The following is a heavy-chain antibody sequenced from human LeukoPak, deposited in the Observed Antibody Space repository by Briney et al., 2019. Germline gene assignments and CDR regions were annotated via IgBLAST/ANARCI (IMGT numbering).Heavy chain of an antibody. V-gene: IGHV1-2*02. CDR3: ARDDSSGYLGDY. CDR1: GYTFTGYH. J-gene: IGHJ4*02. CDR2: INPNSGGA. D-gene: IGHD3-22*01. Sequence: ASVKVSCKASGYTFTGYHIHWVRQAPGQGLEWMGWINPNSGGANYAQKFQGRVTMTGDTSFITAYMELSRLRSDDTAVYYCARDDSSGYLGDYWGQGTLVTVSS.